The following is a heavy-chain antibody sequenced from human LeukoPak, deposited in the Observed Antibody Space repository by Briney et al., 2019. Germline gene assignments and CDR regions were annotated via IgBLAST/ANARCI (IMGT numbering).Heavy chain of an antibody. CDR1: GFTFSSYG. V-gene: IGHV3-30*02. CDR2: IRYDATGQ. J-gene: IGHJ4*02. CDR3: AKIGPIVGDVVYF. D-gene: IGHD1-26*01. Sequence: GGSLRLSCAASGFTFSSYGLRWVRQAPGKGLEWVAFIRYDATGQYYADSVTGRFTISRDNSKSMLYLQMNSLRPEDTAMYYCAKIGPIVGDVVYFWGQGTLVTVSS.